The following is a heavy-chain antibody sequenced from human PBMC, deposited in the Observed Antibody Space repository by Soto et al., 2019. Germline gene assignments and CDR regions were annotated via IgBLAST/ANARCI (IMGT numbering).Heavy chain of an antibody. D-gene: IGHD2-21*01. Sequence: QITLKESGPLLVEPTQTLTLTFSFSGFSLTTGGVGVGWLRQAPGKALERLGIIYSDNDRRHHPSLNERLTITEATTKTRVGLTMTYTESVDTATYYCAHGVPYSSCWDVGWFATWGGGRLVTVS. J-gene: IGHJ5*02. CDR2: IYSDNDR. V-gene: IGHV2-5*02. CDR3: AHGVPYSSCWDVGWFAT. CDR1: GFSLTTGGVG.